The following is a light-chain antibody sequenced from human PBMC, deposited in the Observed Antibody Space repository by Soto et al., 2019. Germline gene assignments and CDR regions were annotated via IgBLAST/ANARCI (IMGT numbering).Light chain of an antibody. V-gene: IGKV1-5*01. CDR2: DAS. CDR3: HQYNSYTWT. Sequence: DIPMTQSPSTLSASVGGSVTITCRASRTISSWLAWYQQKPGKAPKLLIYDASSLESAVPSRFSASGSGTEFTLTISGLQPDDFATYYCHQYNSYTWTFGQGTKVDIK. J-gene: IGKJ1*01. CDR1: RTISSW.